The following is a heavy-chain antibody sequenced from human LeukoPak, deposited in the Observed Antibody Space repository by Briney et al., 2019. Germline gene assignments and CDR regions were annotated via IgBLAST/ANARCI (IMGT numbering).Heavy chain of an antibody. Sequence: SETLSLTCTVSGGSISSSSYYWGWIRQPPGKGLEWIGSIYYSGSTNYNPSLKSRVTISVDTSKNQFSLKLSSVTAADTAVYYCARLNIAVAGSYNWFDPWGQGTLVTVSS. V-gene: IGHV4-39*07. CDR1: GGSISSSSYY. D-gene: IGHD6-19*01. CDR2: IYYSGST. CDR3: ARLNIAVAGSYNWFDP. J-gene: IGHJ5*02.